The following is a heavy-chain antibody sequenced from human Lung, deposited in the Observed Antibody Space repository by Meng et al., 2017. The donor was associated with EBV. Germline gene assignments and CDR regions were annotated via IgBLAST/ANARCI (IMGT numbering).Heavy chain of an antibody. V-gene: IGHV3-74*01. CDR2: INSDGSST. Sequence: SLRLSCAASRFTFSSYWMHWVRQAPGKGLVWVSRINSDGSSTSYADSVKGRFTISRDNSKNTLYLQMNSLRAEDTAVYYCAKDMEGYGDYDFDYWGQGTLVTVSS. CDR3: AKDMEGYGDYDFDY. J-gene: IGHJ4*02. CDR1: RFTFSSYW. D-gene: IGHD4-17*01.